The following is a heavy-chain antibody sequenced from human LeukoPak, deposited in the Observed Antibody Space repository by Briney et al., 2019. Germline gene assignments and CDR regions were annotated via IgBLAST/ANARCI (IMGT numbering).Heavy chain of an antibody. J-gene: IGHJ5*02. V-gene: IGHV4-59*01. D-gene: IGHD2-2*01. Sequence: PSETLSLTCTVSGGSISSYYWSWIRQPPGKGLEWIGYIYYSGSTNYNPSLKSRVTISVDTSKNQFSLKLSSVTAADTAVYYCARDRCSSTSCHESLNWFDPWGQGTLLTVSS. CDR1: GGSISSYY. CDR3: ARDRCSSTSCHESLNWFDP. CDR2: IYYSGST.